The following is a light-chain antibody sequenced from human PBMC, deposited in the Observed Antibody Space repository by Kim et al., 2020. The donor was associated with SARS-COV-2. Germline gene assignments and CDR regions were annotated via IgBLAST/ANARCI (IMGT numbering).Light chain of an antibody. Sequence: PGRTTRITGSGDALPDQYVYWYQQKPGQAPVLLIYEDSVRPSGVPERFSGSSSETLATLTVNGVQVDDEADYYCQSTDSTGSYELFGGGTQLTVL. CDR3: QSTDSTGSYEL. CDR1: ALPDQY. CDR2: EDS. V-gene: IGLV3-25*03. J-gene: IGLJ3*02.